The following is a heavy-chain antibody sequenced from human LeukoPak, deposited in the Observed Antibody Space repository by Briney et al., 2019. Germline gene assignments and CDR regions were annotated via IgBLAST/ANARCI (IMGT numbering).Heavy chain of an antibody. CDR3: ARDYAHGSGSDYFDY. D-gene: IGHD3-10*01. J-gene: IGHJ4*02. CDR1: GYTFTGDY. Sequence: ASVKVSCKASGYTFTGDYIHWVRQAPGQGLEWIGIINPSGGSTRYAQKCQGRVTMTRDMSTSTVYMELSSLRSEDTAVYYCARDYAHGSGSDYFDYWGQGTLVTVSS. CDR2: INPSGGST. V-gene: IGHV1-46*01.